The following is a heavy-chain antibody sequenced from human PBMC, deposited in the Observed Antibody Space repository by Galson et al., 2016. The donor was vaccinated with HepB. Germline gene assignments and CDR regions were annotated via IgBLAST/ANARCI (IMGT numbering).Heavy chain of an antibody. CDR1: GFSFSSYS. V-gene: IGHV3-48*01. Sequence: SRRLSCAASGFSFSSYSMNWVRQAPGKGLEWICYIGRSSSIIHYADSVRGRFTISRDNAKNPLFLQMNSLRAEDRAMYYCARDNVRWDFDYGMDFGGQGTALTVTS. CDR3: ARDNVRWDFDYGMDF. CDR2: IGRSSSII. J-gene: IGHJ6*02. D-gene: IGHD1-26*01.